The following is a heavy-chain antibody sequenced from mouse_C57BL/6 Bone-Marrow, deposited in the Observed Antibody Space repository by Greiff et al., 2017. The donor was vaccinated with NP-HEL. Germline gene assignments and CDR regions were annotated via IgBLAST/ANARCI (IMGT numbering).Heavy chain of an antibody. V-gene: IGHV1-15*01. J-gene: IGHJ2*01. D-gene: IGHD1-1*02. CDR2: IDPETGGT. Sequence: QVQLQQSGAELVRPGASVTLSCKASGYTFTDYEMHWVKQTPVHGLEWIGAIDPETGGTAYNQKFKGKAILTADKSSSTAYMELRSLTSEDSAVYYCTVLFPYYFDYWGQGTTLTVSS. CDR1: GYTFTDYE. CDR3: TVLFPYYFDY.